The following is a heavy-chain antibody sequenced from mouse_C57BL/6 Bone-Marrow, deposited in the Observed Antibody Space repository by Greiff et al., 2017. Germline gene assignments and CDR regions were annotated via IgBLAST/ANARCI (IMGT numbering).Heavy chain of an antibody. CDR2: IATANGNT. J-gene: IGHJ2*01. CDR1: GFNIQTTY. V-gene: IGHV14-3*01. CDR3: ARDWDAFDY. Sequence: VQLQQSVAELVRPGASVKLSCTASGFNIQTTYMHWVKQRPEQGLAWIGRIATANGNTKYAPKFQGKATITADTSSNTAYLQLSSLTSEDTAIYYCARDWDAFDYWGQGTTRTVSS. D-gene: IGHD4-1*01.